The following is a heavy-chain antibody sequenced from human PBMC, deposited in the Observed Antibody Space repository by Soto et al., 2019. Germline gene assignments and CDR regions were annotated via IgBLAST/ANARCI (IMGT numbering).Heavy chain of an antibody. CDR3: ARDNEAIAVAGTFLNAFDI. CDR1: GYTFTSYG. J-gene: IGHJ3*02. D-gene: IGHD6-19*01. V-gene: IGHV1-18*04. CDR2: ISAYNGNT. Sequence: GAPVKVACKASGYTFTSYGISWVRQAPGQGVEWMGWISAYNGNTNYAQKLQGRVTMTTDTSTSTAYIELRSLRSDDTAVYYCARDNEAIAVAGTFLNAFDIWGQGTMVTVSS.